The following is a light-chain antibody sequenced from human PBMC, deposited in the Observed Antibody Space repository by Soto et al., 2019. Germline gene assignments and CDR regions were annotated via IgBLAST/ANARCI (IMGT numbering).Light chain of an antibody. V-gene: IGLV6-57*04. CDR1: GGSIASNY. J-gene: IGLJ3*02. CDR2: EDN. CDR3: QSYDNSNNWV. Sequence: NFILTQPHSVSESPGKTVTISCTRSGGSIASNYVQWYQQRPGSAPTTVIYEDNQRPSGVPDRFSGSIDTSSNSASLTISGLKTEDEADYYCQSYDNSNNWVFGGGTKVTVL.